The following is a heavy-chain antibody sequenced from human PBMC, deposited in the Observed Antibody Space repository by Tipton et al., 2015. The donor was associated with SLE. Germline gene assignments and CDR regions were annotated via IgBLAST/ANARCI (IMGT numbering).Heavy chain of an antibody. CDR1: GGSISSGGYY. CDR2: IYYSGST. Sequence: TLSLTCTVSGGSISSGGYYWSWIRQHPGKGLEWIGYIYYSGSTYYNPSLKSRVTISADTSKNQFSLKLSSVTAVDTAVYYCARGPLYYDFWSGYYSDYWGQGTLVTVSS. V-gene: IGHV4-31*03. D-gene: IGHD3-3*01. J-gene: IGHJ4*02. CDR3: ARGPLYYDFWSGYYSDY.